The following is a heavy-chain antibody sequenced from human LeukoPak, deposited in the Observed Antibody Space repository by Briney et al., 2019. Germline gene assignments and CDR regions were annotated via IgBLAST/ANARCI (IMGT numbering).Heavy chain of an antibody. CDR2: ISGSGGGT. J-gene: IGHJ4*02. Sequence: PGGSLRLSCAASGFTFSSYAMSWVRQAPGKGLEWVSAISGSGGGTYYADSVKGRFTISRDNSKNTLYLQMNSLRAEDTAVYYCAKAPLSRVQKWLRAYYFDYWGQGTLVTVSS. CDR3: AKAPLSRVQKWLRAYYFDY. D-gene: IGHD5-12*01. CDR1: GFTFSSYA. V-gene: IGHV3-23*01.